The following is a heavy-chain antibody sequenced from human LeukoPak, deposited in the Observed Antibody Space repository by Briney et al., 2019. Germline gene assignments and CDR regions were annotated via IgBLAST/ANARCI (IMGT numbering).Heavy chain of an antibody. Sequence: GGSLRLSCAASGFTFSSYAMSWVSQAPGKGLEWVSAISGSGGSTFYADSVRGRFTISRDNSKNTLYLQMNSLRAEDTAVYYCAKTGSKTSYYFDYWGQGTLVTVSS. V-gene: IGHV3-23*01. D-gene: IGHD4-4*01. CDR1: GFTFSSYA. J-gene: IGHJ4*02. CDR2: ISGSGGST. CDR3: AKTGSKTSYYFDY.